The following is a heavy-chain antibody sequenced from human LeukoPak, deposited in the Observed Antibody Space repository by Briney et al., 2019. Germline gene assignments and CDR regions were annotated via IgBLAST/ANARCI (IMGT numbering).Heavy chain of an antibody. CDR2: ISSSGSTI. CDR3: ARDDLYGPTYYYYGMDV. D-gene: IGHD3-10*01. V-gene: IGHV3-11*04. J-gene: IGHJ6*02. CDR1: GFTFSDYY. Sequence: GGSLRLSCAASGFTFSDYYMSWIRQAPGKGLEWISYISSSGSTIYYADSVKGRFTISRDNAKNSLYLQMNSLRAEDTAVYYCARDDLYGPTYYYYGMDVWGQGTTVTVSS.